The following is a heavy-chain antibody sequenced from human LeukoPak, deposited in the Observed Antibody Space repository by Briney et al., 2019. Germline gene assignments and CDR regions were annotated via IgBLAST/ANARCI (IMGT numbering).Heavy chain of an antibody. CDR1: GLSFSSYS. V-gene: IGHV3-23*01. J-gene: IGHJ3*01. CDR3: AKDRVILKVIAPPDGFDV. Sequence: GGSLRLSCAASGLSFSSYSMNWVRQAPGKGLERVSTIVGSGKSANYADSVKGRFTISRDNSKNTVYLQMSSLRAEDTAVYYCAKDRVILKVIAPPDGFDVWGQGTVVTVSS. CDR2: IVGSGKSA. D-gene: IGHD3-9*01.